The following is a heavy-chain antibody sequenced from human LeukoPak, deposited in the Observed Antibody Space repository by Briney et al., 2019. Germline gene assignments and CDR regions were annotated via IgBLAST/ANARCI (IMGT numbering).Heavy chain of an antibody. CDR3: ARDTVLTMVRGVIYFDY. V-gene: IGHV3-21*01. D-gene: IGHD3-10*01. CDR2: ISSSSSYI. J-gene: IGHJ4*02. Sequence: GGSLRLSCAASGFTFSSYSMNWVRQAPGKGLEWVSSISSSSSYIYYADSVKGRFTISRDNAKNSLYLQMNSLGAEDTAVYYCARDTVLTMVRGVIYFDYWGQGTLVTVSS. CDR1: GFTFSSYS.